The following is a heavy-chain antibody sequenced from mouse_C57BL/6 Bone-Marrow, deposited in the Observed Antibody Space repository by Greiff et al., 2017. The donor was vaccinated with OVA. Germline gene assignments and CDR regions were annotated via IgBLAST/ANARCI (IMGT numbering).Heavy chain of an antibody. CDR3: ARWLLYHLYAMDY. CDR1: GYSFTSYY. CDR2: IYPGSGNN. J-gene: IGHJ4*01. V-gene: IGHV1-66*01. Sequence: VQLQQSGPELVKPGASVKISCKASGYSFTSYYIHWVKQRPGQGLEWIGWIYPGSGNNKYNEKFKGKATLTADTSSSTAYMQLSSLTSEDSAVYYSARWLLYHLYAMDYWGQGTSVTVSS. D-gene: IGHD2-12*01.